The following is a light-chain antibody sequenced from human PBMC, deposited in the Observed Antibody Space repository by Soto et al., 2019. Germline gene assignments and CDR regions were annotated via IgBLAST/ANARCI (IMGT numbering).Light chain of an antibody. CDR3: QQYNNWPQT. J-gene: IGKJ1*01. Sequence: EIVMTQSPATLSVSPGERATLSCRASQSVSSKLAWYQQKPGQAPRRLIYGASTRVTDIPARFSGSGSGTEFTLTISSLQAEDFAVYYCQQYNNWPQTFGQGTKVEIK. CDR2: GAS. V-gene: IGKV3-15*01. CDR1: QSVSSK.